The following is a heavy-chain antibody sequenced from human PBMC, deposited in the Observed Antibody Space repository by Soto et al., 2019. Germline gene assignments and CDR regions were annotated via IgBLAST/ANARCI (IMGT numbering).Heavy chain of an antibody. D-gene: IGHD3-10*01. CDR1: GFTFSSFG. V-gene: IGHV3-21*01. CDR3: ARDSFGSGSYSVY. Sequence: EVQLVESGGGLVKPGGSLRLSCAASGFTFSSFGMYWVRQAPGKGLEWVSSISGSGAYIYYADSVKGRFTISRDNAKNSLYLQMNSLRADDTAVYYCARDSFGSGSYSVYWGQGTLVTVSS. CDR2: ISGSGAYI. J-gene: IGHJ4*02.